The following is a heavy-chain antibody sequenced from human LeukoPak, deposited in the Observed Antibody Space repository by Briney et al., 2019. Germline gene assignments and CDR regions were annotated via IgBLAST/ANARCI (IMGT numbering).Heavy chain of an antibody. V-gene: IGHV3-15*01. CDR1: GFTFSSYG. Sequence: GGSLGLSCAASGFTFSSYGMHWVRQAPGKGLEWVGRIKSKTDGGTTDYAAPVKGRFTISRDDSKNTLYLQMNSLKTEDTAVYYCTTVVGDSYYYYMDVWGKGTTVTVSS. CDR2: IKSKTDGGTT. D-gene: IGHD2-15*01. J-gene: IGHJ6*03. CDR3: TTVVGDSYYYYMDV.